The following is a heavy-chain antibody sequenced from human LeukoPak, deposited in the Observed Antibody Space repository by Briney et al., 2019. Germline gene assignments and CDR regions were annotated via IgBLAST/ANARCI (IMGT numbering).Heavy chain of an antibody. D-gene: IGHD3-22*01. Sequence: ASVKVSCKASGYSFTNYGISWVRQAPGQGLEWMGWISTYNGYTHFAQKFQGRVTMTTDTSTSTAYMELRSLRSDDTAVYYCARGFPPRRNYDSSGYYSYYFDHWGQGTLVTVSA. J-gene: IGHJ4*02. CDR2: ISTYNGYT. V-gene: IGHV1-18*01. CDR1: GYSFTNYG. CDR3: ARGFPPRRNYDSSGYYSYYFDH.